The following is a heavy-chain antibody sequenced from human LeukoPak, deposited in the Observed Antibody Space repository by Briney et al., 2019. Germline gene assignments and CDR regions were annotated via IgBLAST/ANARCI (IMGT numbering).Heavy chain of an antibody. CDR3: ARESTVAGTARYLDS. CDR2: INPNSGGT. V-gene: IGHV1-2*02. D-gene: IGHD6-13*01. Sequence: GASVKVSCTASGYTFTGYYMHWVRQAPGRGLEWMGWINPNSGGTNYAQKFQGRVTMTRDTSISTAYMELSRLRSDDTAVYYCARESTVAGTARYLDSWGQGTLVTVSS. CDR1: GYTFTGYY. J-gene: IGHJ4*02.